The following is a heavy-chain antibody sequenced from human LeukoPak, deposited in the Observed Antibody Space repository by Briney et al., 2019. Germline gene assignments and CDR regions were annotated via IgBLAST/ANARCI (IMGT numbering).Heavy chain of an antibody. V-gene: IGHV3-23*01. Sequence: PGGSLRLSCAASGFTFSSYAMSWVRQAPGKGLEWVSAISGSGGSTYYADSVKGRFTISRDNSKNTLYLQMNSLRAEDTAVYYCAKDQKPLLRYFDWEGYWGQGTLVTVSS. CDR1: GFTFSSYA. D-gene: IGHD3-9*01. CDR2: ISGSGGST. CDR3: AKDQKPLLRYFDWEGY. J-gene: IGHJ4*02.